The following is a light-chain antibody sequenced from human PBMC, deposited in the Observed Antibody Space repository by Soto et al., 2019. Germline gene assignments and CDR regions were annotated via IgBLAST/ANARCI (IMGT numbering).Light chain of an antibody. V-gene: IGKV1-5*03. CDR2: MAS. CDR3: QQYKSYSRT. Sequence: DIQMTQSPSTLSASVGDRVTITCRASQSISSWLAWYQQKPGKAPKLLIYMASGLESGVPSRFSGSGSGTEFTPTISSLQPDDFATYYCQQYKSYSRTFGPGTQVEIK. CDR1: QSISSW. J-gene: IGKJ1*01.